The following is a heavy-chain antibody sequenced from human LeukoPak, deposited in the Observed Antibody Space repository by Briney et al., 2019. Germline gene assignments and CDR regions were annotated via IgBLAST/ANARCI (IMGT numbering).Heavy chain of an antibody. CDR1: GGSISSYY. V-gene: IGHV4-59*01. J-gene: IGHJ4*02. CDR3: ARVETTVTTRTYYFDY. Sequence: PSETLSLTCTVSGGSISSYYWSWIRQPPGKGLEWIGYIYYSGSTNYNPSLKSRVTISVDTSKNQFSLKLSSVTAADTAVYYCARVETTVTTRTYYFDYWGQGTLVTVSS. D-gene: IGHD4-17*01. CDR2: IYYSGST.